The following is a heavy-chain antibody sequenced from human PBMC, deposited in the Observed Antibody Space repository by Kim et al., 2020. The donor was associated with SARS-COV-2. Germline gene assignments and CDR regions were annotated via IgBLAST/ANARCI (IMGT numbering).Heavy chain of an antibody. D-gene: IGHD6-13*01. Sequence: VKGRVTISRDNSKSSLYLQMNSLRTEDTALYYCAKSIEQLVPYYDYGMDVWGQGTTVTVSS. V-gene: IGHV3-43*01. J-gene: IGHJ6*02. CDR3: AKSIEQLVPYYDYGMDV.